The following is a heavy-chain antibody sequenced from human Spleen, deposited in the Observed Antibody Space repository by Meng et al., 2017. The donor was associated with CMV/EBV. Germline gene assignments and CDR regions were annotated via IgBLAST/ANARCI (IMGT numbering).Heavy chain of an antibody. J-gene: IGHJ6*02. D-gene: IGHD4-17*01. CDR2: IYSGGST. Sequence: GGSLRLSCVASGFTVSSNYMSWVRQAPGKGLEWVSVIYSGGSTYYADSVKGRFTISRDNSKNTLYLQMNSLRAEDTAVYYCARLLRSDYYGMDVWGQGTTVTVSS. CDR1: GFTVSSNY. V-gene: IGHV3-66*02. CDR3: ARLLRSDYYGMDV.